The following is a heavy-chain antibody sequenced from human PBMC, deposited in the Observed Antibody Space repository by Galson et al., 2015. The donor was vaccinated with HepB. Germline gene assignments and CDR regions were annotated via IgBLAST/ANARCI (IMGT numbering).Heavy chain of an antibody. Sequence: SLRLSCAVSGFIVSSNYMSWVRQAPGKGLEWVSVIYSGGDSYYADSVKGRFTISRDNSKNTVYLQMNSLRAEDTATYYCAKGYSKSWFSGLGYWGQGTLVTVSS. CDR1: GFIVSSNY. CDR3: AKGYSKSWFSGLGY. V-gene: IGHV3-53*01. J-gene: IGHJ4*02. CDR2: IYSGGDS. D-gene: IGHD5-12*01.